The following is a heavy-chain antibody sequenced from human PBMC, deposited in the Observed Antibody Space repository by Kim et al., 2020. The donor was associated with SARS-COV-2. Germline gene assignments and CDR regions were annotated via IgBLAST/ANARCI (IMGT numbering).Heavy chain of an antibody. V-gene: IGHV5-51*01. CDR2: DTDI. D-gene: IGHD5-12*01. Sequence: DTDIRHNPSFQGQVTIHADKSINTVYLQWNTLKASDTAMYYCARILHIADFWGQGTLVTVSS. J-gene: IGHJ4*02. CDR3: ARILHIADF.